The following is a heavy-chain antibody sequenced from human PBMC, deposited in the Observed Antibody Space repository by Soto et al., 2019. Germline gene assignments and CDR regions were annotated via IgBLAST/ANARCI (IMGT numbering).Heavy chain of an antibody. CDR2: LSDSGGSI. J-gene: IGHJ4*02. Sequence: SLRLSCAASGFTFTSRHAMTWVRQAQGKGLEWVSGLSDSGGSIYYADSVKGRFTISRDNSMNTLYLQMNTLRAEDTALYYCAKVSSSWYAGFFDLWGRGTLVTISS. V-gene: IGHV3-23*01. D-gene: IGHD6-13*01. CDR3: AKVSSSWYAGFFDL. CDR1: GFTFTSRHA.